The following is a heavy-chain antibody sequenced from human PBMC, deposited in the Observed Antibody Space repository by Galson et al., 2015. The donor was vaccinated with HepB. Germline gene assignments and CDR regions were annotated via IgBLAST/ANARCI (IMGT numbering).Heavy chain of an antibody. D-gene: IGHD6-19*01. Sequence: SLRLSCAASGFTVSSNYMSWVRQAPGKGLEWVSVIYSGGSTYYADSVKGRFTISRDNSKNTLYLQMNSLRAEDTAVYYCAKSYSSGWYGAGAFDIWGQGTMVTVSS. CDR1: GFTVSSNY. V-gene: IGHV3-66*01. J-gene: IGHJ3*02. CDR3: AKSYSSGWYGAGAFDI. CDR2: IYSGGST.